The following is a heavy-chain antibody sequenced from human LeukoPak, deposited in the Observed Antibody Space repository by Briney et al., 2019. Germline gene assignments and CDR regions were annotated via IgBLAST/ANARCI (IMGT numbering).Heavy chain of an antibody. J-gene: IGHJ3*02. CDR1: GGTISSYY. V-gene: IGHV4-4*07. CDR2: IYTSGST. D-gene: IGHD3-10*01. Sequence: SETLSLTCTVSGGTISSYYWSWIRQPAGKGLEWFGCIYTSGSTNYNPSLKSRVTMSVDTSKNQFSLKLSSVTAADTAVYYCAREGVRGSDAFDIWGQGTMVTVSS. CDR3: AREGVRGSDAFDI.